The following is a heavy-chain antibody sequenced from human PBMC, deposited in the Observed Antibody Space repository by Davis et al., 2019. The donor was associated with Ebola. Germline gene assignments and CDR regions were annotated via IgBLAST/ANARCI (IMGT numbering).Heavy chain of an antibody. J-gene: IGHJ4*02. D-gene: IGHD6-19*01. CDR2: ISGSGGST. Sequence: GESLKISCAVSGFTFSSYAMSWVRQAPGKGLEWVSAISGSGGSTYYADSVKGRFTISRDNSKNTLYLQMNSLRAEDTAVYYCAKADRYSSGWYGYFDYWGQGTLVTVSS. CDR1: GFTFSSYA. CDR3: AKADRYSSGWYGYFDY. V-gene: IGHV3-23*01.